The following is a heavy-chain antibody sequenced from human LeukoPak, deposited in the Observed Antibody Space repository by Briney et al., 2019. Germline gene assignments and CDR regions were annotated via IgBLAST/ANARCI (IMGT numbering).Heavy chain of an antibody. V-gene: IGHV3-30*18. CDR2: ISYDGSNK. J-gene: IGHJ4*02. CDR3: AKSHVDIVATDEDFDY. Sequence: PGGSLRLSCAASGFTFSSYGMHWVRQAPGKGLEWVAVISYDGSNKYYADSVKGRFTISRDNSKNTLYLQMNSLRAEDTAVYYCAKSHVDIVATDEDFDYWGQGTLVTVSS. D-gene: IGHD5-12*01. CDR1: GFTFSSYG.